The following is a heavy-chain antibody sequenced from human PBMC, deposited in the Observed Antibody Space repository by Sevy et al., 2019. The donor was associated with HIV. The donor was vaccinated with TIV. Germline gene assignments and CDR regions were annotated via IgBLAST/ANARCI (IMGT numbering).Heavy chain of an antibody. V-gene: IGHV4-38-2*02. Sequence: SETLSLTCTVSGYSISSGYYWGWIRQPPGKGLEWIGSIYHSGSTYYNPSLKSRVTISVDTSKNQFSLKLSSVTAADTAVYYCAREAVARKATDYWRQGTLVTVSS. J-gene: IGHJ4*02. D-gene: IGHD6-19*01. CDR1: GYSISSGYY. CDR2: IYHSGST. CDR3: AREAVARKATDY.